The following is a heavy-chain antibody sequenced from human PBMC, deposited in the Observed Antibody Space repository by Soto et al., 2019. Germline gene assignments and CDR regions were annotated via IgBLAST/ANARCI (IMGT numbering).Heavy chain of an antibody. CDR1: GFSLTSPGMC. Sequence: CPTGVSPPETLTLTCSVSGFSLTSPGMCVRWIRQPPGKALEWLAPIERGDDDKYYSAALKTRLTISKQTRKNQVVLTMEHMAPAGTWTYYCARCTSGRRRFNGMD. D-gene: IGHD1-1*01. V-gene: IGHV2-70*13. CDR3: ARCTSGRRRFNGMD. CDR2: IERGDDDK. J-gene: IGHJ6*03.